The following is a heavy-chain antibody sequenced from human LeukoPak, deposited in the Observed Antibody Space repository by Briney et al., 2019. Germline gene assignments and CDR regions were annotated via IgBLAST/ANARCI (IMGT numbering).Heavy chain of an antibody. CDR2: IKSDGGT. D-gene: IGHD3-22*01. J-gene: IGHJ1*01. Sequence: GGSLRLSCAVSGFTFSTYWMHWVRQAPGKGLVWVSRIKSDGGTNYADSVKGRFTISRDNAKKTVSLQMNSLRPEDTGVYYCARAPSEIGGYYPEYFRHWGQGTLVTVSS. CDR3: ARAPSEIGGYYPEYFRH. V-gene: IGHV3-74*01. CDR1: GFTFSTYW.